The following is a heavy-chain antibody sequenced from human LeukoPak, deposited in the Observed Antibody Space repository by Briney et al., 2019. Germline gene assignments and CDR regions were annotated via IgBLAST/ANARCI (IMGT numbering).Heavy chain of an antibody. CDR2: IWYDGSNK. D-gene: IGHD6-13*01. CDR3: ARHNSSFDY. CDR1: GFTFSNYG. Sequence: AGSLRLSCAASGFTFSNYGIHWVRQAPGKGLEWVAVIWYDGSNKIYADSVKGRFTISRDNSKNTLYLQMDSLRAEDTAVYYCARHNSSFDYWGQGTLVTVSS. V-gene: IGHV3-33*01. J-gene: IGHJ4*02.